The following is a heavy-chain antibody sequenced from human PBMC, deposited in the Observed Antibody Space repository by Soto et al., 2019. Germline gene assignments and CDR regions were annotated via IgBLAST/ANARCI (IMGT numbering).Heavy chain of an antibody. V-gene: IGHV3-23*01. D-gene: IGHD1-26*01. CDR1: GFTFNSHA. Sequence: PGGSLRLSCTASGFTFNSHAMSWVRRAPGKGLEWVSAVDAGGTYTHYADSVKGRFTISRDNSKNMLFLQMNSLGAEDTALYYCARYSGTNQAGRNFDSWGQGILVTVSS. J-gene: IGHJ4*02. CDR3: ARYSGTNQAGRNFDS. CDR2: VDAGGTYT.